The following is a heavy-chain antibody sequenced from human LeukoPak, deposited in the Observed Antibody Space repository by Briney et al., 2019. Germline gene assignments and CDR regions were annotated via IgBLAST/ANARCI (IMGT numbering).Heavy chain of an antibody. CDR1: GFTFDDYA. V-gene: IGHV3-9*01. D-gene: IGHD1-14*01. CDR2: ISWNSGSI. J-gene: IGHJ6*02. Sequence: GGSLRLSCAASGFTFDDYAMHWVRQAPGKGLEWVSGISWNSGSIGYADSVKGRFTISRDNAKNSLYLQMNSLRAEDTALYYCARSPAGPNYYGMDVWGQGTTVTVSS. CDR3: ARSPAGPNYYGMDV.